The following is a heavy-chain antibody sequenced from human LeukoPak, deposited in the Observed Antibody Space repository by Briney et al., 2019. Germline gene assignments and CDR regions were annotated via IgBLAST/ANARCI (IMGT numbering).Heavy chain of an antibody. Sequence: GGSLRLSCAASGFTFSSYAMSWVRQAPGKGLEWVSAISGSGGSTYYADSVKGRFTISRDNSKNTLYLQMNSLRAEDAAVYYCARCRYGSGSYSQDWGQGTLVTVSS. J-gene: IGHJ4*02. CDR2: ISGSGGST. CDR1: GFTFSSYA. CDR3: ARCRYGSGSYSQD. V-gene: IGHV3-23*01. D-gene: IGHD3-10*01.